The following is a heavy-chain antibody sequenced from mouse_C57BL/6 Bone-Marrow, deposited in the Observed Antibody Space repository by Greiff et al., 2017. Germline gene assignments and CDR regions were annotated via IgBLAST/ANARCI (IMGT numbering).Heavy chain of an antibody. CDR2: IWNGGGT. Sequence: VNLVESGPGLVAPSQSLSITCPVSGFSLTSYAISWVRQPPGKGLEWLGVIWNGGGTNYNSALKSRLSISKDNSKSQVFLKMNSLQTDDTARYYCARYYYGSRGAWFAYWGQGTLVTVSA. D-gene: IGHD1-1*01. J-gene: IGHJ3*01. V-gene: IGHV2-9-1*01. CDR1: GFSLTSYA. CDR3: ARYYYGSRGAWFAY.